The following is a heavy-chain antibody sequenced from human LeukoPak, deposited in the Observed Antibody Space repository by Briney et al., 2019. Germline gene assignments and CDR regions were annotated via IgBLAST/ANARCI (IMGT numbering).Heavy chain of an antibody. Sequence: GESLKISCKGSGYSFTSYWIGWVRQMPGKGLEWMGIIYPGDSDTRYSPSFQGQVTISADKSISTAYLQWSSLKASDTAMYYCARRYCSSTSCYLARENWFDPWGQGTLVTVSS. J-gene: IGHJ5*02. CDR1: GYSFTSYW. CDR2: IYPGDSDT. CDR3: ARRYCSSTSCYLARENWFDP. V-gene: IGHV5-51*01. D-gene: IGHD2-2*01.